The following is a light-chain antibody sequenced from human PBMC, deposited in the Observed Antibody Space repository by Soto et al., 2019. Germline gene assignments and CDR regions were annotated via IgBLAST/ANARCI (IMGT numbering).Light chain of an antibody. CDR3: QQYGSSPGCT. V-gene: IGKV3-20*01. Sequence: EIVLTQSPGALSLSPGERATLSCRASRSVSSRYLAWYQHKPGQAPRLLIYGASSRATGIPDRFSGSGSGTDFTLTISRLEPEDFAVYFCQQYGSSPGCTFGQGTKLEIK. CDR1: RSVSSRY. J-gene: IGKJ2*02. CDR2: GAS.